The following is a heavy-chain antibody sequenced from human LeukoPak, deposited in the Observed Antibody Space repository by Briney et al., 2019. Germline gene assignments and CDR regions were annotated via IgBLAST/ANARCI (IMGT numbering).Heavy chain of an antibody. J-gene: IGHJ4*02. CDR2: ISSSSSYI. D-gene: IGHD5-12*01. CDR1: GFTFSSYS. V-gene: IGHV3-21*01. Sequence: GGSLRLSCAASGFTFSSYSMNWVRQAPGKGLEWVSSISSSSSYIYYADSVKGRFTISRDNAKNSLYLQMNSLRAEDTAVYYCARDKRVATIGGLFDYWGQGTLITVSS. CDR3: ARDKRVATIGGLFDY.